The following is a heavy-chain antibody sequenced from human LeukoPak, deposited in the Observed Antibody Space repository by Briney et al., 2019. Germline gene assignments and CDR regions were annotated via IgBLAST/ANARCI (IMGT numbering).Heavy chain of an antibody. V-gene: IGHV3-15*01. CDR2: IKSKTDGGTT. J-gene: IGHJ4*02. D-gene: IGHD3-22*01. CDR3: TKYDTSVNFDY. Sequence: GGSLRLSCAASGFTFSSYWMSWVRQAPGKGLEWVGHIKSKTDGGTTDYAAPVKGRFIISRDDSKHTLYLQMNSLKTDDTAVYYCTKYDTSVNFDYWGQGTLVTVSS. CDR1: GFTFSSYW.